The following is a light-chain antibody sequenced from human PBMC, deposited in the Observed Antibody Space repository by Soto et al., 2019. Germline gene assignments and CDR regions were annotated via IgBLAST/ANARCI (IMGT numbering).Light chain of an antibody. CDR2: GAS. CDR1: QSVSSSY. Sequence: EIVLTQSPGTLSLSPGERATLSCRASQSVSSSYLAWYQQKPGQAPRLLIYGASRRATGIPDRFSGSGSGTDFTLTISRLEPEEFAVYYCQQYGGSPWTFGQGTKVEIK. V-gene: IGKV3-20*01. CDR3: QQYGGSPWT. J-gene: IGKJ1*01.